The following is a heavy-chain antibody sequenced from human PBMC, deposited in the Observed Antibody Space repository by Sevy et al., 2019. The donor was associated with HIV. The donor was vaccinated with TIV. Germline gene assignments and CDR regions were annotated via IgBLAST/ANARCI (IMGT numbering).Heavy chain of an antibody. CDR1: GFSFRNFG. V-gene: IGHV3-30*18. D-gene: IGHD3-22*01. CDR2: ISFDGDTK. J-gene: IGHJ6*02. CDR3: AKRGGHDTSGYVSYYYYGMDV. Sequence: GGSLRLSCAASGFSFRNFGMHWVRQAPGKGLEWLALISFDGDTKYYGDSVKGRFTISRDNSKNTLYLQMNSLRDEDTAVYYCAKRGGHDTSGYVSYYYYGMDVWGQGTTVTVSS.